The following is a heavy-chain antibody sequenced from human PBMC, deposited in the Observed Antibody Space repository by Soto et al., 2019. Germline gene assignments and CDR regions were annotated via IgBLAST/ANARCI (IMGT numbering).Heavy chain of an antibody. CDR2: ISGSGGST. J-gene: IGHJ4*02. CDR3: AKRSYYPLGYYY. Sequence: EVQLVESGGGLVQPGRSLRLSCAASGFTFDDYAMHWVRQAPGKGLEWVSGISGSGGSTYYADSVKGRFTISRDNSKNTLYLQMNSLRAEDTAVYYCAKRSYYPLGYYYWGQGTLVTVSS. D-gene: IGHD2-15*01. V-gene: IGHV3-23*04. CDR1: GFTFDDYA.